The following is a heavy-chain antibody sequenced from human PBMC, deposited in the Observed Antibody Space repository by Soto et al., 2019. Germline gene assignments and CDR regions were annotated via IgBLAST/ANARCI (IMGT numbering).Heavy chain of an antibody. CDR3: AREGEEGGHWGWFDP. CDR2: IKQDGSER. Sequence: EVQLVESGGGLVQPGGSLRLSCTVSGFTFSNYWMSWVRQAPGKGLAWVANIKQDGSERFYVDSVKGRFTITRDNAKNSLYLQMNSLRAEDTAVYYCAREGEEGGHWGWFDPWGQGTLVTVSS. CDR1: GFTFSNYW. D-gene: IGHD3-16*01. V-gene: IGHV3-7*03. J-gene: IGHJ5*02.